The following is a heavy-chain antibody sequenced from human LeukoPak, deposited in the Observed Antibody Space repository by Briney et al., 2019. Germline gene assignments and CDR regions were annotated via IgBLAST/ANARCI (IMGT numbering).Heavy chain of an antibody. D-gene: IGHD5-18*01. CDR3: ARKRAYTFWFKD. CDR1: GYSITSGSY. Sequence: SETLSLTCDVSGYSITSGSYWGWIRQSPGKGLEWMASVYHSGSTYYQPSLKSRVTISVDTSKNQFSLKVKSVAAADTARYYCARKRAYTFWFKDWGQGLQVTVSS. V-gene: IGHV4-38-2*01. CDR2: VYHSGST. J-gene: IGHJ4*02.